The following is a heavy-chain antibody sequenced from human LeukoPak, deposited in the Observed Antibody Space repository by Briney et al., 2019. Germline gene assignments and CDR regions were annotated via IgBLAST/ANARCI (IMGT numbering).Heavy chain of an antibody. CDR1: GFSFSSSQ. Sequence: GGSLTLSCAASGFSFSSSQMNWVRQAPGKGPEWVSHINSGGNTEYYAHSVRGRFTMSRDNAKNLVYLQMNSLRDEDTAVYYCARDTVNGPFVISLDYWGQGALVTVSS. CDR3: ARDTVNGPFVISLDY. D-gene: IGHD2-8*01. CDR2: INSGGNTE. J-gene: IGHJ4*02. V-gene: IGHV3-48*03.